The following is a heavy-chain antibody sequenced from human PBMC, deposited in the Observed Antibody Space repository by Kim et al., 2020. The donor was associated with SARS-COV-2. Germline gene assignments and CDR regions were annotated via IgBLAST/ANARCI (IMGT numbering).Heavy chain of an antibody. D-gene: IGHD2-21*02. J-gene: IGHJ4*02. Sequence: KGRLPISRDNAKNSLYLQMNSLRAEDTAVYYCAREGDCGGDCYSAYYFDYWGQGTLVTVSS. V-gene: IGHV3-11*04. CDR3: AREGDCGGDCYSAYYFDY.